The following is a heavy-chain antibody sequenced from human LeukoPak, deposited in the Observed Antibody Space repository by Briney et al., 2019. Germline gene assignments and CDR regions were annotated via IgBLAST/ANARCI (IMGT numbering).Heavy chain of an antibody. V-gene: IGHV3-23*01. J-gene: IGHJ4*02. D-gene: IGHD4-11*01. CDR2: ISGSGYST. CDR3: AKDVYSTYVGSDFDY. Sequence: GGSLRLSCAASGFTFSSYAMNWVRQAPGKGLEWVSPISGSGYSTYYADSVKGRFTISRHNSRNPLYLQMNSLRAGDTAVYYCAKDVYSTYVGSDFDYWGQGTLVTVSS. CDR1: GFTFSSYA.